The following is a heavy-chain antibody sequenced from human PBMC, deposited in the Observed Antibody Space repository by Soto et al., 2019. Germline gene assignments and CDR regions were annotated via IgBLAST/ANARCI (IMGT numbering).Heavy chain of an antibody. J-gene: IGHJ3*02. CDR1: GFTFSSYG. D-gene: IGHD2-2*01. CDR3: ARGLGIVVVPAAMFHDAFAI. V-gene: IGHV3-33*01. CDR2: IWYDGSNK. Sequence: LSCAASGFTFSSYGMHWVRQAPGKGLEWVAVIWYDGSNKYYADSVKGRFTISRDNSKNTLYLQMNSLRAEDTAVYYCARGLGIVVVPAAMFHDAFAIWGQGTMVTVSS.